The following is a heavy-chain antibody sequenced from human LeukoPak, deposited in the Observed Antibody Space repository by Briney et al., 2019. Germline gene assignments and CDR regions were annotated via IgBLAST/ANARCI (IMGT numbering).Heavy chain of an antibody. Sequence: ASVKVSCKASGYTFTSYGISWVRQAPGQGLEWMGWISAYNGNTDYAQKLQGRVTITTDTSTSTAYMELRSLRSDDTAVYYCARNLYGSGSYYPGDYWGQGTLVTVSS. J-gene: IGHJ4*02. CDR1: GYTFTSYG. D-gene: IGHD3-10*01. CDR2: ISAYNGNT. V-gene: IGHV1-18*01. CDR3: ARNLYGSGSYYPGDY.